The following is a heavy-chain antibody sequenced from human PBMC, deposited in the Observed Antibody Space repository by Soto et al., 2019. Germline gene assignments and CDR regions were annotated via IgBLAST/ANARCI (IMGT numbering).Heavy chain of an antibody. D-gene: IGHD2-15*01. J-gene: IGHJ4*02. Sequence: QVPLVESGGGVVQPGRSLRLSCAASGFTFSSYAMHWVRPAQGKGLEWVAVISYDGSNKYYADSVKGLFTISRDNSKNTLYLQMNSLRAEDTAVYYCARVPSSSGRAHFDYWGQGTLVTVSS. CDR2: ISYDGSNK. CDR1: GFTFSSYA. CDR3: ARVPSSSGRAHFDY. V-gene: IGHV3-30-3*01.